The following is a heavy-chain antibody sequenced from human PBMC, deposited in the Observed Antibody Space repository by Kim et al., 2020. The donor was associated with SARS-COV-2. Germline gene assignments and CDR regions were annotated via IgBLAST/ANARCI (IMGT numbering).Heavy chain of an antibody. D-gene: IGHD6-25*01. Sequence: GGSLRLSCAVSGFTFGNSCMRWVRQAPGKGLEWVSAINDDGGAPIYLDSVKGRFTISRDNGENILYLQMSNLRADDTAVYYCARDAANGRVAYWVYRNYG. CDR2: INDDGGAP. CDR1: GFTFGNSC. J-gene: IGHJ6*01. CDR3: ARDAANGRVAYWVYRNYG. V-gene: IGHV3-7*03.